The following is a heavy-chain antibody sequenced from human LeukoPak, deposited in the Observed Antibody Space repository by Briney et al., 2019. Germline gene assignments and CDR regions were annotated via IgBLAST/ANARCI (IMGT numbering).Heavy chain of an antibody. CDR3: ARTDRTGALGRFRMRSDAFDI. CDR1: GFTVSSNS. V-gene: IGHV3-53*01. Sequence: GGSLRLSCAASGFTVSSNSMNWVRQAPGKGLEWVSVIYSGGSTYYADSVKGRFTVSRDNSKNTLYLQMDSLRVEDTAVYYCARTDRTGALGRFRMRSDAFDIWGQGTMVTVSS. D-gene: IGHD3-3*01. J-gene: IGHJ3*02. CDR2: IYSGGST.